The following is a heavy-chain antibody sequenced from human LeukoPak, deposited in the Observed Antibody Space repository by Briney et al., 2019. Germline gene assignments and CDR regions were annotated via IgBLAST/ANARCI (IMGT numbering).Heavy chain of an antibody. V-gene: IGHV1-46*01. D-gene: IGHD2-2*01. CDR2: INPSGGST. J-gene: IGHJ4*02. Sequence: ASVKVSCKASGYTFIRYYMYWVRQAPAQGLEWMGIINPSGGSTSYAQKFQGRLTMTRDTSTSTVYMELSSLRSEDTAVYYCARGTDYQLPLLDCWGQGTLVTVSS. CDR1: GYTFIRYY. CDR3: ARGTDYQLPLLDC.